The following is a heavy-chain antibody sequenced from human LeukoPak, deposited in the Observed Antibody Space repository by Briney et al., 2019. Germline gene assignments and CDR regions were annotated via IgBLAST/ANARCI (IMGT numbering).Heavy chain of an antibody. V-gene: IGHV4-34*01. D-gene: IGHD3-10*01. J-gene: IGHJ6*04. CDR2: INHSGST. CDR3: ARKPFYYGSGRGTDV. Sequence: KASETLSLTCAVYGGSFSGYYWSWIRQPPGKGLEWIGEINHSGSTNYNPSLKSRVTISVDTSKNQFSLKLSSVTAADTAVYYCARKPFYYGSGRGTDVWGKGTTVTVSS. CDR1: GGSFSGYY.